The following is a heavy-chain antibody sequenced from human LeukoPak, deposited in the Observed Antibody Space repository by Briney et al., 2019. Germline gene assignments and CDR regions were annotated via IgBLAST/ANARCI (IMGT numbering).Heavy chain of an antibody. CDR2: INHSGST. Sequence: SETLSLTCAVYGGSFSGYYWSWIRQPPGKGLEWIGEINHSGSTNYNPSLKSRVTTSVDTSKNQFSLKLSSVTAADTAVYYCARAPPSYYGSGSYYPWGQGTLVTVSS. CDR3: ARAPPSYYGSGSYYP. V-gene: IGHV4-34*01. J-gene: IGHJ5*02. D-gene: IGHD3-10*01. CDR1: GGSFSGYY.